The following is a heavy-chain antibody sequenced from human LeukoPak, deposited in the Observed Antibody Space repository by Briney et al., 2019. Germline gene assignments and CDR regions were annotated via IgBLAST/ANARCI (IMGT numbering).Heavy chain of an antibody. D-gene: IGHD6-13*01. V-gene: IGHV1-2*02. CDR3: ARDSTNSIAAAGTTSYGMDV. CDR1: GYTFTGYY. J-gene: IGHJ6*02. CDR2: INPNSGGT. Sequence: AASVKVSCKASGYTFTGYYMHWVRQAPGQGLEWMGWINPNSGGTNYAQKFQGRVTMTRDTSISTAYMELSRLRSDDTAVYYCARDSTNSIAAAGTTSYGMDVWGQGTTVTVSS.